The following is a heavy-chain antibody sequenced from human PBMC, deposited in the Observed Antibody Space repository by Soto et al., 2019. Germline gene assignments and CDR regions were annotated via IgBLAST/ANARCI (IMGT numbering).Heavy chain of an antibody. D-gene: IGHD2-8*01. V-gene: IGHV1-18*01. Sequence: QVQLVQSGGEVKKPGASVKVSCKATGYTFTSFGISWLRQAPGQGLEWMGWISAYNGNTNYAQKLQGRVTMTPDTSTSKAYMELMSLTSDDTAVYYCARDRSMYYGMDVWGQGTTVTVSS. CDR1: GYTFTSFG. CDR2: ISAYNGNT. J-gene: IGHJ6*02. CDR3: ARDRSMYYGMDV.